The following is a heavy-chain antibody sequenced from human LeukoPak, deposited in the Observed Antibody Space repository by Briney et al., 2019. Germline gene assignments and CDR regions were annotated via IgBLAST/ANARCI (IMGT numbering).Heavy chain of an antibody. CDR1: GFTFRNSA. J-gene: IGHJ4*02. CDR3: ARLPLEVAVYAFDI. D-gene: IGHD2-8*01. V-gene: IGHV3-48*01. CDR2: ISSSGSII. Sequence: GGSLRLSCAASGFTFRNSAMNWVRQAPGKGLQWISYISSSGSIIYYAGSVKGRFTTSRDNAKNSLYLQMNNLRAEDTAVYYCARLPLEVAVYAFDIWGQGTLVTVPS.